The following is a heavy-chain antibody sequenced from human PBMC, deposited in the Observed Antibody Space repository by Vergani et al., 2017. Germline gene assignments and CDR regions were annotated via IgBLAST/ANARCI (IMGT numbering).Heavy chain of an antibody. D-gene: IGHD2-21*01. J-gene: IGHJ5*02. CDR3: ARSIGYCAGATCRAYYFDH. CDR2: LNPTTGHT. Sequence: VQLVQSGAEVRKPGASVTVSCTASGYIFKNDYIHWLRQAPGQAFEWMGILNPTTGHTTSAQKFMGRVDMTRDPSTDTSTRTVQMTLSSLRSEDTAVYYCARSIGYCAGATCRAYYFDHWGQGTLVTVSS. V-gene: IGHV1-46*02. CDR1: GYIFKNDY.